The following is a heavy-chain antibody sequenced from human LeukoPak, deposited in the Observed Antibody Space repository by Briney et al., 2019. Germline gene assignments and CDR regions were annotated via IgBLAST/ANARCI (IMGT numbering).Heavy chain of an antibody. CDR2: VSPDGHTK. D-gene: IGHD1-26*01. V-gene: IGHV3-33*05. CDR1: GLIFRAYG. Sequence: GGSLRLSCVVSGLIFRAYGMHWVRQAPGKGLEWVAVVSPDGHTKFYADSVRGRFTISRDNAKNTLYLQMNSLRAEDTAVYYCARGIRGSPGYWGQGTLVTVSS. J-gene: IGHJ4*02. CDR3: ARGIRGSPGY.